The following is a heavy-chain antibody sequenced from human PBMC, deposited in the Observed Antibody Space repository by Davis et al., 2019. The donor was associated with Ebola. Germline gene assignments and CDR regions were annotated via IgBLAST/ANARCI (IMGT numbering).Heavy chain of an antibody. CDR3: AHSALKDCGGDCCLY. D-gene: IGHD2-21*02. Sequence: SGPTLVKPTQTLTLTCTFSGFSLSTSEVGVGWIRQPPGKALEWLALIYWNDDKRYSPSLKSRLTITKDTSKNQVVLTMTNMDPVDTATYYCAHSALKDCGGDCCLYWGQGTLVTVSS. CDR1: GFSLSTSEVG. J-gene: IGHJ4*02. CDR2: IYWNDDK. V-gene: IGHV2-5*01.